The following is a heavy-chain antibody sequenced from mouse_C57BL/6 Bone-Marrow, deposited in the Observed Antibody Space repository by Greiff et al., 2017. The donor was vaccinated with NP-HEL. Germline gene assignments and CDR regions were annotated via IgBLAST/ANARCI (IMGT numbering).Heavy chain of an antibody. CDR1: GFTFSDYG. V-gene: IGHV5-17*01. CDR3: ARGVVEDY. J-gene: IGHJ2*01. Sequence: EVKLVESGGGLVKPGGSLKLSCAASGFTFSDYGMHWVRQAPEKGLEWVAYISSGRSTIYYADTVKGRFTISRDNAKNTLFLQMTSLRSEDTAMYYCARGVVEDYWGQGTTLTVSS. D-gene: IGHD1-1*01. CDR2: ISSGRSTI.